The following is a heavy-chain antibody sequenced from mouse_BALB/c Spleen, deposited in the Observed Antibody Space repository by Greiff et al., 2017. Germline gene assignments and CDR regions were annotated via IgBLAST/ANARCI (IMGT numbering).Heavy chain of an antibody. CDR1: GFNIKDTY. J-gene: IGHJ2*01. D-gene: IGHD4-1*01. Sequence: VQLKQSGAELVKPGASVKLSCTASGFNIKDTYMHWVKQRPEQGLEWIGRIDPANGNTKYDPKFQGKATITADTSSNTAYLQLSSLTSEDTAVYYCARRSNWVLDYWGQGTTLTVSS. CDR2: IDPANGNT. V-gene: IGHV14-3*02. CDR3: ARRSNWVLDY.